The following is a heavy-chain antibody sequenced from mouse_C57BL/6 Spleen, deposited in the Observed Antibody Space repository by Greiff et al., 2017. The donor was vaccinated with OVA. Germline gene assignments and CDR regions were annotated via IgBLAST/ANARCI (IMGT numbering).Heavy chain of an antibody. J-gene: IGHJ3*01. Sequence: EVQLQQSGPELVKPGASVKIPCKASGYTFTNYNMDWVKQSHGTSLEWIGDINPNNGGTSYNQKFKGKATLTVDKSSSTAYMELRSLTSEDTAVYYCARDGSSDGPWFAYWGQGTLVTVSA. CDR2: INPNNGGT. CDR3: ARDGSSDGPWFAY. V-gene: IGHV1-18*01. D-gene: IGHD1-1*01. CDR1: GYTFTNYN.